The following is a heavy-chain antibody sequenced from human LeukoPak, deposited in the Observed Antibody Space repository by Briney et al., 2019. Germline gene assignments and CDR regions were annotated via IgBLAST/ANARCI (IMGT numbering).Heavy chain of an antibody. CDR1: GGSISSGSYY. V-gene: IGHV4-61*02. Sequence: PSETLSLTCTVSGGSISSGSYYWSWIRQPAGKGLEWIGRIYTSGSTNYNPSLKSRVTISVDTSKNQFSLKLSSVTAADTAVYYCARVVSDCGGDCYVPHWYFDLWGRGTLVTVSS. CDR3: ARVVSDCGGDCYVPHWYFDL. D-gene: IGHD2-21*02. J-gene: IGHJ2*01. CDR2: IYTSGST.